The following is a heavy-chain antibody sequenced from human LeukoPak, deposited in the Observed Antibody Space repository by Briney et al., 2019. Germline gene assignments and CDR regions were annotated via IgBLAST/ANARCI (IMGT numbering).Heavy chain of an antibody. D-gene: IGHD3-10*01. Sequence: GASVKVSCKASGGTFSSYAISWVRQAPGQGLEWMGGIIPIFGTANYAQKFQGRVTITADESTSTAYMELSSLRSEDTAEYYCARGGMVRGVIIQWGQGTLVTVSS. CDR2: IIPIFGTA. CDR3: ARGGMVRGVIIQ. J-gene: IGHJ4*02. CDR1: GGTFSSYA. V-gene: IGHV1-69*13.